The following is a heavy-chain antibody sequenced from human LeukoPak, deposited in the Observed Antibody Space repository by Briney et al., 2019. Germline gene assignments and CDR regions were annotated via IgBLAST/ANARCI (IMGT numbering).Heavy chain of an antibody. CDR2: MNPNSGNT. Sequence: ASVKVSCKASGYTFTSYDINWVRQATGQGLEWMGWMNPNSGNTGYAQKFQGRVTITRNTSISTAYMELSSLRSEDTAVYYCAKDRDYRNEPTCFNYWGQGTLVTVSS. CDR1: GYTFTSYD. J-gene: IGHJ4*02. V-gene: IGHV1-8*03. D-gene: IGHD4-11*01. CDR3: AKDRDYRNEPTCFNY.